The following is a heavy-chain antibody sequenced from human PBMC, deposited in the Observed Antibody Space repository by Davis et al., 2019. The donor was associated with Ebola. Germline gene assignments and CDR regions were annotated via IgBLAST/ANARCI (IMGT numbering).Heavy chain of an antibody. CDR2: IYSSGDT. V-gene: IGHV4-39*01. D-gene: IGHD4/OR15-4a*01. J-gene: IGHJ6*02. CDR1: GDSVSSSNYH. Sequence: PSEPLSLTCTVPGDSVSSSNYHWGWIRQPPGKGLEGTGVIYSSGDTYYSPSLKSRVTVSLDTSKNQFSLRLISVTAADTAVYYCAKRVPRSGFDVWGRGTTVTVSS. CDR3: AKRVPRSGFDV.